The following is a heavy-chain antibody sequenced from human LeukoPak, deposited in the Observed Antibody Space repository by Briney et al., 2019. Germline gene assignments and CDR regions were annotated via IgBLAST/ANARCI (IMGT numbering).Heavy chain of an antibody. CDR3: ARDFHGSGTYHTFDP. CDR2: ISRSGDTI. Sequence: GGSLRLSCAVSGFTVSDYYMSWIRQAPGKGLEWVSYISRSGDTIYYADSVKGRFTISRDNVKNSLYLQMNSLRAEDTAVYYCARDFHGSGTYHTFDPWGQGTLVTVSS. J-gene: IGHJ5*02. D-gene: IGHD3-10*01. V-gene: IGHV3-11*04. CDR1: GFTVSDYY.